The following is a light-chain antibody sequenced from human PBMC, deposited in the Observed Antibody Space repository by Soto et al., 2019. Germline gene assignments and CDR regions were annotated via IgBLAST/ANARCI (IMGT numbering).Light chain of an antibody. CDR3: QQYGSTPPWT. V-gene: IGKV3-20*01. Sequence: VTLSLSPGERATLSCRAGQSVGSSYLSRYQQKPGQAPRLLIYGASSRATGIPDRFSGSGSGTDFTLTIIRLEPEEFSVYYCQQYGSTPPWTFGQGTTVDIK. CDR2: GAS. CDR1: QSVGSSY. J-gene: IGKJ1*01.